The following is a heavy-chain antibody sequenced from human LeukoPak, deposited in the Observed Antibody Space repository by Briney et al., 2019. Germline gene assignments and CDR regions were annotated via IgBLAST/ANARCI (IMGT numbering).Heavy chain of an antibody. CDR1: GYTFTSYG. CDR2: ISAYNGST. CDR3: ARDNAREQWLGRFDY. Sequence: ASVKVSCKASGYTFTSYGISWVRQAPGQGLEWMGWISAYNGSTNYAQKLQGRVTMTTDTSTSTAYMELRSLRSEDTAVYYCARDNAREQWLGRFDYWGQGTLVTVSS. V-gene: IGHV1-18*01. J-gene: IGHJ4*02. D-gene: IGHD6-19*01.